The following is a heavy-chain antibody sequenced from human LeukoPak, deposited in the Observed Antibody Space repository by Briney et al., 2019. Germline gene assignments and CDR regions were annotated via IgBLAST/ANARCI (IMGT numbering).Heavy chain of an antibody. Sequence: GGSLRLSCAASGFTFSDYYMSWIRQAPGKGLEWVSYISSSGSTIYYADPVKGRFTISRDNAKNSLYLQMNSLRAEDTAVYYCARDLVSRIVVVPAAILLGYWGQGTLVTVSS. CDR2: ISSSGSTI. V-gene: IGHV3-11*01. CDR1: GFTFSDYY. CDR3: ARDLVSRIVVVPAAILLGY. J-gene: IGHJ4*02. D-gene: IGHD2-2*02.